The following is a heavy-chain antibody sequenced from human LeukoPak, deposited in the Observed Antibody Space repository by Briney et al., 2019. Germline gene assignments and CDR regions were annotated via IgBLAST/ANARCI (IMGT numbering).Heavy chain of an antibody. CDR1: GFTFSTYS. CDR2: ISPDSNYK. J-gene: IGHJ4*02. Sequence: GGSLRLSCAVSGFTFSTYSMNWLRLAPGKGLEWVLSISPDSNYKYYVDSVKGRFTISRDNAKSSLYLQMNSLRAEDTAVYYCVRGGYRGFDYEYWGQGTLVTVSS. V-gene: IGHV3-21*01. CDR3: VRGGYRGFDYEY. D-gene: IGHD5-12*01.